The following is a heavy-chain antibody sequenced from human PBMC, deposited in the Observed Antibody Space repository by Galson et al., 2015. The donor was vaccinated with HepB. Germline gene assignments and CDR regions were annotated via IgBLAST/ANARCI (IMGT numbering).Heavy chain of an antibody. Sequence: SLRLSCAASGFTFSGSAMHWVRQASGKGLEWVGRIRSKVNSYATAYAASVKGRFIVSRDDSKNTAYLQMNSLKTEDTAVYYCTRRESSSAPFDYWGQGTLVTVSS. J-gene: IGHJ4*02. CDR1: GFTFSGSA. D-gene: IGHD6-6*01. CDR2: IRSKVNSYAT. CDR3: TRRESSSAPFDY. V-gene: IGHV3-73*01.